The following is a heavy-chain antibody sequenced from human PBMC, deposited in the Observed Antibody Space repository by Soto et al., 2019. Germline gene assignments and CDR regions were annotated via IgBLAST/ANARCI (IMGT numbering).Heavy chain of an antibody. CDR2: ISAYNGNT. D-gene: IGHD6-13*01. CDR3: ARNKLAAAGTGRLSWFDP. V-gene: IGHV1-18*01. Sequence: ASVKVSCKASGYTFTSYGISWVRQAPGQGLEWMGWISAYNGNTNYAQKLQGRVTMTTDTSTSTAYMELRSLRSDDTAVYYCARNKLAAAGTGRLSWFDPWGQGTLVTVSS. CDR1: GYTFTSYG. J-gene: IGHJ5*02.